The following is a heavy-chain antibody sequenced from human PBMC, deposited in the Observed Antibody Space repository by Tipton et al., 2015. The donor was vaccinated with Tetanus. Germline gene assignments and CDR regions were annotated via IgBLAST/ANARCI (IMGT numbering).Heavy chain of an antibody. V-gene: IGHV4-59*08. CDR3: ARLRYDSSGYRFDY. Sequence: TLSLTCTVSGGSISSYYWSWIRQPPGKGLEWIGYIYYSGSTNYNPSLKSRVTISVDTSKNQFSLKLSSVTAADTAVYYCARLRYDSSGYRFDYWGQGTLVTVSS. D-gene: IGHD3-22*01. J-gene: IGHJ4*02. CDR2: IYYSGST. CDR1: GGSISSYY.